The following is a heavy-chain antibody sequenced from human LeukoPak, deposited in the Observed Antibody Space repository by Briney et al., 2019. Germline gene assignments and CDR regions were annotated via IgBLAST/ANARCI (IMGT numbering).Heavy chain of an antibody. D-gene: IGHD2-2*02. V-gene: IGHV4-34*01. CDR1: GGSFSGYY. Sequence: SETLSLTCAVYGGSFSGYYWSWIRQPPGKGLEWIGEINHSGSTNYNPSLKSRVTISVDTSKNQFSLKLSSVTAADTAVYYCARENGHQLVYYYFDYWGQGTLVTVSS. J-gene: IGHJ4*02. CDR2: INHSGST. CDR3: ARENGHQLVYYYFDY.